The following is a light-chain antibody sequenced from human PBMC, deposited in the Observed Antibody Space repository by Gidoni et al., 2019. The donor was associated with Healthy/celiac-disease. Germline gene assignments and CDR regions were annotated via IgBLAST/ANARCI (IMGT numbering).Light chain of an antibody. CDR1: QSVSSY. V-gene: IGKV3-11*01. CDR2: DAS. CDR3: QQRSNWPSIT. J-gene: IGKJ5*01. Sequence: EIVLTQSPATLSLSPGERATLSCRASQSVSSYFACYQQKPGQAPRLLIYDASTWATGIPARFSGSGSVTDFTLTISSLVPEAVSVYYCQQRSNWPSITFGQGTRLEIK.